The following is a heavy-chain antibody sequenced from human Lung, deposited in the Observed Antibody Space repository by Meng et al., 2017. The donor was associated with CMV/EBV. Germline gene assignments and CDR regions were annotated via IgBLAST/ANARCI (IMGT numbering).Heavy chain of an antibody. V-gene: IGHV1-18*01. CDR3: ARNRYCSSTSCYFGY. J-gene: IGHJ4*02. CDR1: GYTFTSYG. D-gene: IGHD2-2*01. CDR2: ISAYNGNT. Sequence: SVXVSXXASGYTFTSYGISWVRQAPGQGLEWMGWISAYNGNTNYAQKLQGRVTMTTDTSTSTAYMELRSLRSDDTAVYYCARNRYCSSTSCYFGYWGQGTXVTVAS.